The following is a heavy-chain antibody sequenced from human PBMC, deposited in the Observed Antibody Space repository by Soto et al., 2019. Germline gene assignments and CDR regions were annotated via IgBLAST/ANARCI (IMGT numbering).Heavy chain of an antibody. D-gene: IGHD2-15*01. Sequence: EVQLVESGGGLVKPGGSLRLSCAASGFTFSNAWMSWVRQAPGKGLEWVGRIKSKTDGGTTDYAAPVKGRFTISRDDSKTTLYLQMNSLKTEDTAVYYCTTGGYCSGGSCYPPYYYYYGMDVWGQGTTVTVSS. V-gene: IGHV3-15*01. CDR2: IKSKTDGGTT. J-gene: IGHJ6*02. CDR1: GFTFSNAW. CDR3: TTGGYCSGGSCYPPYYYYYGMDV.